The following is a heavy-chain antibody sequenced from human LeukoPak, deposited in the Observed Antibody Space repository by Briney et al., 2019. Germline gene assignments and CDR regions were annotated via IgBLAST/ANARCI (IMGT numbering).Heavy chain of an antibody. J-gene: IGHJ4*02. CDR1: GYTFTGYY. CDR2: INPNSGGT. Sequence: ASVKVSCKASGYTFTGYYMHWVRQAPGQGREWMGWINPNSGGTNYAQKFQGRVTMTRDTSISTAYMELSRLRSDDTAVYYCARIPLGYFDWLFFDYWGQGTLVTVSS. V-gene: IGHV1-2*02. D-gene: IGHD3-9*01. CDR3: ARIPLGYFDWLFFDY.